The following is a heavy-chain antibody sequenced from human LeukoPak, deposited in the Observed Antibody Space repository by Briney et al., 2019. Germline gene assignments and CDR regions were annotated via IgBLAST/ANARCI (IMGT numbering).Heavy chain of an antibody. CDR3: ARGPRWQLDDAFDI. Sequence: PGGSLRLSCAASGFTFSSYAMHWVRQAPGKGLEWVAVISYDGSNKYYADSVKGRFTISRDNSKNTLYLQMNSLRAEDTAVYYCARGPRWQLDDAFDIWGQGTMVTVSS. CDR2: ISYDGSNK. V-gene: IGHV3-30-3*01. D-gene: IGHD2-15*01. J-gene: IGHJ3*02. CDR1: GFTFSSYA.